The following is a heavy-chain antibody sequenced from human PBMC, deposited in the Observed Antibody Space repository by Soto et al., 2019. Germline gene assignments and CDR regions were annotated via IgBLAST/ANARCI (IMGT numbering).Heavy chain of an antibody. CDR1: GGSFSGYY. J-gene: IGHJ6*03. CDR2: FNHSGGT. D-gene: IGHD6-13*01. V-gene: IGHV4-34*01. Sequence: SETLSLTCAVYGGSFSGYYWSWIRQPPGKGLEWIGEFNHSGGTNYNPSLKSRVTLSVDTSKNQFSLKLSSVTAADTAVYYCARARIAAAGTRLHMDVWGKGTTVTVSS. CDR3: ARARIAAAGTRLHMDV.